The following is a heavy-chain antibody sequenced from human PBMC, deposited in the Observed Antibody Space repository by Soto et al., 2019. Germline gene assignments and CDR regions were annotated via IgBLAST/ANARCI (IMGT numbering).Heavy chain of an antibody. Sequence: SETLSLTCTVSGGSISSYYWSWIQQPPGKGLEWIGYIYYSGSTNYNPSLKSRVTISVDTSKNQFSLKLSSVTAADTAVYYCASCSGGSCYEEHYFDYWGQGTLVTVSS. J-gene: IGHJ4*02. CDR3: ASCSGGSCYEEHYFDY. CDR2: IYYSGST. V-gene: IGHV4-59*01. D-gene: IGHD2-15*01. CDR1: GGSISSYY.